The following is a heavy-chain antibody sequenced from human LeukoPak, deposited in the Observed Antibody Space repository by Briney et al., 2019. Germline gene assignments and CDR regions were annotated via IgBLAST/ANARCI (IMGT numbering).Heavy chain of an antibody. D-gene: IGHD3-10*01. V-gene: IGHV3-21*01. Sequence: AGGSLRLSCAASGFTFSSYSMNWVRQAPGKGLEWVSSISSSSSYIYYADSVKGRFTISRDNAKNSLYLQMNSLRAEDTAVYYCARVVRGVIITRYYYYYMDVWGKGTTVTISS. CDR1: GFTFSSYS. CDR3: ARVVRGVIITRYYYYYMDV. CDR2: ISSSSSYI. J-gene: IGHJ6*03.